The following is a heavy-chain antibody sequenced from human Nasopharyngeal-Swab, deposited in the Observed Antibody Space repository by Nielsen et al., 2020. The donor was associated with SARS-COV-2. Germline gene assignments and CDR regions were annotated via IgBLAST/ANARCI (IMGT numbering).Heavy chain of an antibody. V-gene: IGHV4-34*01. Sequence: WIRQPPGKGLEWIGEINHSGSTNYNPSLKSRVTISVDTSKNQFSLKLSSVTAADTAVYYCARGKRSNYFRVSPPNRFDPWGQGTLVTVSS. CDR2: INHSGST. CDR3: ARGKRSNYFRVSPPNRFDP. D-gene: IGHD2/OR15-2a*01. J-gene: IGHJ5*02.